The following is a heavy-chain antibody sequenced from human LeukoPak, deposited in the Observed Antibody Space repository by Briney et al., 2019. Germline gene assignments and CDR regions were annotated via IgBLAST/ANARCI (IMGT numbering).Heavy chain of an antibody. CDR2: IYHSGST. V-gene: IGHV4-30-2*01. CDR1: GGSISSGGYY. CDR3: ARGHTPGIAALDY. Sequence: PSETLSLTCTVSGGSISSGGYYWSWIRQPPGKGLEWIGYIYHSGSTYYNPSLKSRVTISVDRSKNQFSLKLSSVTAADTAVYYCARGHTPGIAALDYWGQGTLVTVSS. J-gene: IGHJ4*02. D-gene: IGHD6-13*01.